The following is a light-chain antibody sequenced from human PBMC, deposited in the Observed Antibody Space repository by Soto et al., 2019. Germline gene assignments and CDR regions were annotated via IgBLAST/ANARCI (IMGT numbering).Light chain of an antibody. CDR2: KAS. CDR1: QSISTW. J-gene: IGKJ1*01. CDR3: AHSGT. Sequence: DIQMTQSPSTLSASVGDRVTITCRASQSISTWLAWYQQKPGKAPKLLIYKASSLESGVPSRFGGTGSGTEFTLTISSLQPDDSATYYCAHSGTFGRGTKVQV. V-gene: IGKV1-5*03.